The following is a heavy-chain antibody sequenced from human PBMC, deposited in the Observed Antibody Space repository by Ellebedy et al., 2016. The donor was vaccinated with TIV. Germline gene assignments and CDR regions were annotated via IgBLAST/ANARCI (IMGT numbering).Heavy chain of an antibody. J-gene: IGHJ4*02. Sequence: GESLKISXAASGFTFSGAAMHWVRQASGKGLEWIGRIRSKSNNYETAYAASVRGRFIISRDDSKNTAYLQMISLRTEDTAMYYCTKYGDFPRWGQGTLVTVSS. D-gene: IGHD4-17*01. V-gene: IGHV3-73*01. CDR2: IRSKSNNYET. CDR1: GFTFSGAA. CDR3: TKYGDFPR.